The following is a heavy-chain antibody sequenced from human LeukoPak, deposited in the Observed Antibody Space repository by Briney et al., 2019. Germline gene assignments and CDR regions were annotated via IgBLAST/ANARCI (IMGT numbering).Heavy chain of an antibody. CDR2: INHSGST. CDR3: ARGDSGSYLSDY. D-gene: IGHD1-26*01. CDR1: GGSFSGYY. V-gene: IGHV4-34*01. Sequence: SETLPLTCAVYGGSFSGYYWSWIRQPPGKGLEWIGEINHSGSTNYNPSLKSRVTISVDTSKNQFSLKLSSVTAADTAVYYCARGDSGSYLSDYWGQGTLVTVSS. J-gene: IGHJ4*02.